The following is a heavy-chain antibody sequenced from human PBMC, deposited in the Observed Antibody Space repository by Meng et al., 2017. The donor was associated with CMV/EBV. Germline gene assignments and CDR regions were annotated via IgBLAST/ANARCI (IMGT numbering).Heavy chain of an antibody. D-gene: IGHD6-13*01. CDR1: GYTFTGYY. V-gene: IGHV1-2*02. CDR2: INPNSGGT. Sequence: ASVKVSCKASGYTFTGYYMHWVRQAPGQGLEWMGWINPNSGGTNYAQKFQGRVTMTRDTSISTAYMELSRLRSDDTAVYYCARVLRQQLVPGYFAYWGQGTLVTVSS. J-gene: IGHJ4*02. CDR3: ARVLRQQLVPGYFAY.